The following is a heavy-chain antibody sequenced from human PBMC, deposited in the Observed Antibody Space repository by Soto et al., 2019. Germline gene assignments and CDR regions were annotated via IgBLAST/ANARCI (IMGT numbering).Heavy chain of an antibody. CDR2: ISWNSGSI. V-gene: IGHV3-9*01. Sequence: GGSLRLSCAASGFTFDDYAMHWVRQAPGKGLEWVSGISWNSGSIGYADSVKGRFTISRDNAKNSLYLQMNSLRAEDTALYYCAKVAAARPGDFDYRGQGTLVTVSS. J-gene: IGHJ4*02. D-gene: IGHD6-6*01. CDR3: AKVAAARPGDFDY. CDR1: GFTFDDYA.